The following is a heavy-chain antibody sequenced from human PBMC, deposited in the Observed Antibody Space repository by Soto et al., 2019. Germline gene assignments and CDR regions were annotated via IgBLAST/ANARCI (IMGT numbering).Heavy chain of an antibody. CDR2: IYPGDSDT. J-gene: IGHJ5*02. Sequence: LGESLKISCKGSGYSFTSYWIGWVRQMPGKGLEWMGIIYPGDSDTRYSPSFQGQVTISADKSISTAYLQWSSLKASDTAMYYCARKVAAAGTWSWFDPWGQGTLVTVSS. V-gene: IGHV5-51*01. CDR1: GYSFTSYW. CDR3: ARKVAAAGTWSWFDP. D-gene: IGHD6-13*01.